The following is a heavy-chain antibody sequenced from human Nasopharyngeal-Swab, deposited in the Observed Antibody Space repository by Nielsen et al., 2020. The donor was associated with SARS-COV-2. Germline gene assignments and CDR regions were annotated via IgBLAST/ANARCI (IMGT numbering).Heavy chain of an antibody. CDR3: ARGRYCSSTSCYARFGEPLPYYYYYYGMDV. V-gene: IGHV1-69*13. J-gene: IGHJ6*02. CDR2: IIPIFGTA. Sequence: SVKVSCKASGGTFSSYAISWVRQAPGQGLEWMGGIIPIFGTANYAQKFQGRVTITADESTSTAYMELSSLRSEDTAVYYCARGRYCSSTSCYARFGEPLPYYYYYYGMDVWGQGTTVTVSS. CDR1: GGTFSSYA. D-gene: IGHD2-2*01.